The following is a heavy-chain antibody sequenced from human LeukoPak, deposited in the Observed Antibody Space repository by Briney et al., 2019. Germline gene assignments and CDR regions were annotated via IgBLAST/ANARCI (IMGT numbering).Heavy chain of an antibody. V-gene: IGHV3-30-3*01. CDR3: ARDGNYYDGYFDY. CDR2: ISYDGSNK. D-gene: IGHD3-22*01. CDR1: GFTFSSYA. Sequence: GRSLRLSCAASGFTFSSYAMHWVRQAPGKGLEWVAVISYDGSNKYYADSVKGRFTISRDNSKNTLYLQMNSLRDEDTAVYYCARDGNYYDGYFDYWGQGTLVTVSS. J-gene: IGHJ4*02.